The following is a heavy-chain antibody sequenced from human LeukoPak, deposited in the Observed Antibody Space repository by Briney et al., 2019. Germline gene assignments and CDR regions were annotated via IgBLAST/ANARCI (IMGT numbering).Heavy chain of an antibody. CDR3: ARGAKKYCSGGSCYWFDP. V-gene: IGHV1-8*01. CDR2: MNPNSGNT. CDR1: GYTFTSYD. Sequence: ASVKVSCKASGYTFTSYDINWVRQATGQGLEWMGWMNPNSGNTGYAQKFQGRVTMTRNPSISTAYMELSSLRSEDTAVYYCARGAKKYCSGGSCYWFDPLGQGTLVTVSS. D-gene: IGHD2-15*01. J-gene: IGHJ5*02.